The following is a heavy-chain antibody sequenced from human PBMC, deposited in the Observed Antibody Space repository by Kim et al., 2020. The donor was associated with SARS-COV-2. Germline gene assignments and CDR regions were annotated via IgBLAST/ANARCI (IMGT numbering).Heavy chain of an antibody. Sequence: GGSLRLSCAASGFTFSNYWITWVRQAPGKGLEWVANIKQDGSEKYYVDSVKGRFTISRDNAKNSLYLQLNSLRPEDTAVYYCARGTSNDYWGQGNLVTVS. V-gene: IGHV3-7*01. D-gene: IGHD4-4*01. J-gene: IGHJ4*02. CDR3: ARGTSNDY. CDR2: IKQDGSEK. CDR1: GFTFSNYW.